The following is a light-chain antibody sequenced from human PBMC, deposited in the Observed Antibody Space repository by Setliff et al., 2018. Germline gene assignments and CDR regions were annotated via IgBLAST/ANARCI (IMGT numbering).Light chain of an antibody. CDR2: DVT. Sequence: QSALAQPRSGSGSPGQSVTISCTGTTSDVGTYDFVSWYQEHPGKAPKLIIYDVTKRPSGVPDRFSGSKSGDTASLTISGLQAEDEADYYCCSYAPTYISVFGTGTKVTVL. CDR1: TSDVGTYDF. CDR3: CSYAPTYISV. V-gene: IGLV2-11*01. J-gene: IGLJ1*01.